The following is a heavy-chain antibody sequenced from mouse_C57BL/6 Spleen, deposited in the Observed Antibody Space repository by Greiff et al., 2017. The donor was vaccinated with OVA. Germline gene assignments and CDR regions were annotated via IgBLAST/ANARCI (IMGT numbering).Heavy chain of an antibody. D-gene: IGHD1-1*01. J-gene: IGHJ2*01. CDR2: IRNKANNHAT. Sequence: EVQGVESGGGLVQPGGSMKLSCAASGFTFSDAWMDWVRQSPEKGLEWVAEIRNKANNHATYYAESVKGRFAISRDDSKSSVYLQMNSLRAEDTGIYYCTIYYGSSYDYWGQGTTLTVSS. V-gene: IGHV6-6*01. CDR1: GFTFSDAW. CDR3: TIYYGSSYDY.